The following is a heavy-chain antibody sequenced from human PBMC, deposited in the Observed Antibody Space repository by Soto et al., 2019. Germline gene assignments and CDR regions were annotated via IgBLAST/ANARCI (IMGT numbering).Heavy chain of an antibody. V-gene: IGHV4-59*12. CDR2: FSYGGGT. D-gene: IGHD6-13*01. J-gene: IGHJ5*02. CDR3: ARLSGSGKSWFDP. CDR1: GGSISSYY. Sequence: SETLSLTCTVSGGSISSYYWSWIRQPPGKGLEWIGYFSYGGGTNNSPSLKSRATISGDTSKNHFSLNLSSVADADAAVYYCARLSGSGKSWFDPWGQGTLVTVDS.